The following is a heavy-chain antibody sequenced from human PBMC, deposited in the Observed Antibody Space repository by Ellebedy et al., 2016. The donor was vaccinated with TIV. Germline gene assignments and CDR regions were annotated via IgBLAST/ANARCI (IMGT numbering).Heavy chain of an antibody. V-gene: IGHV3-74*01. Sequence: GESLKISCATSEFAFETDWMTWLRQAPGKGLVWVSHITSDGGSTSYADSVKGRFTISRDNSKNTLFLQMSSLRAEDTAVYFCARRSTDFAFDSWGQGTLVTVSS. D-gene: IGHD3/OR15-3a*01. CDR2: ITSDGGST. J-gene: IGHJ4*02. CDR3: ARRSTDFAFDS. CDR1: EFAFETDW.